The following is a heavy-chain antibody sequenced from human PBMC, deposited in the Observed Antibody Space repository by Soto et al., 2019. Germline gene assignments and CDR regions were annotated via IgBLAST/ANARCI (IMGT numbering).Heavy chain of an antibody. CDR3: ARAPYYYDSSGYYPWFDP. Sequence: SETLSLTCTVSGGSISSGDYYWSWIRQPPGKGLEWIGYIYYSGSTYYNPSLKSRVTISVDTSKNQFSLKLSSVTAADTAVYYCARAPYYYDSSGYYPWFDPWGQGTLVTVSS. J-gene: IGHJ5*02. V-gene: IGHV4-30-4*01. CDR2: IYYSGST. D-gene: IGHD3-22*01. CDR1: GGSISSGDYY.